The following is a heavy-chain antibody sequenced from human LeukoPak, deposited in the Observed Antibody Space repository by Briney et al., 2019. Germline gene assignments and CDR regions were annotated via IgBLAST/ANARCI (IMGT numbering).Heavy chain of an antibody. CDR1: GFPFSTYV. J-gene: IGHJ3*01. CDR3: VTTTVTTSYAFDV. D-gene: IGHD4-17*01. V-gene: IGHV3-30-3*01. Sequence: GGSLRLSCAASGFPFSTYVMHWVRQAPGKGLEWMAFISFNGNNKQYRDSLKGRFTISRDNSMNTLFLQMDSLRPEDTAVYYCVTTTVTTSYAFDVWGPGTMVTVSS. CDR2: ISFNGNNK.